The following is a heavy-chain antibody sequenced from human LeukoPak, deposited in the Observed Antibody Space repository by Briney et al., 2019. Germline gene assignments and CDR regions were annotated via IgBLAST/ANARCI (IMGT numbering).Heavy chain of an antibody. J-gene: IGHJ3*02. CDR3: AKVGGCSSTSCYHDAFDI. V-gene: IGHV3-30*18. Sequence: GGSLRLSCAASGFTFSSYGMHWVRQVPGKGLEWVAVISYDGSNKYYADSVKGRFTISRDNSKNTLYLQMNSLRAEDTAVYYCAKVGGCSSTSCYHDAFDIWGQGTMVTVSS. D-gene: IGHD2-2*01. CDR1: GFTFSSYG. CDR2: ISYDGSNK.